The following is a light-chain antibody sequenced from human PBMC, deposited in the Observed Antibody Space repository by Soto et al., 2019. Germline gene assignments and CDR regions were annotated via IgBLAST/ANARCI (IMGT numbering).Light chain of an antibody. CDR1: SSDVGGYKY. V-gene: IGLV2-8*01. Sequence: QSALTQPPSASGSPGQSVTISCTGTSSDVGGYKYVSWYQQKSGKAPKHIIYEVNERPSGVPDRFSGAKSDNTASLTVSGLQAEDEADYYCSAYVGLNNVHFGGGTELTVL. CDR2: EVN. J-gene: IGLJ2*01. CDR3: SAYVGLNNVH.